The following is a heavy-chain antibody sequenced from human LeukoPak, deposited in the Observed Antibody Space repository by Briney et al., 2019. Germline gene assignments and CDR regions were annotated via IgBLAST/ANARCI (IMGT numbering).Heavy chain of an antibody. CDR3: ARASAADYFGY. D-gene: IGHD6-25*01. J-gene: IGHJ4*02. CDR2: INHSGST. CDR1: GGSISFSTYY. V-gene: IGHV4-39*07. Sequence: SETLSLTCTVSGGSISFSTYYWSWIRQPPGKGLEWIGEINHSGSTNYNPSLKSRVTISVDTSKNQFSLKLSSVTAADTAVYYCARASAADYFGYWGQGTLVTVSS.